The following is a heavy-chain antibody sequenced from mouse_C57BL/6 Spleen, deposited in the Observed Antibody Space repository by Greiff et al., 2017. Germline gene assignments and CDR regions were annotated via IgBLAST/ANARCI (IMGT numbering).Heavy chain of an antibody. V-gene: IGHV1-39*01. CDR2: INPNYGTT. D-gene: IGHD1-1*01. Sequence: VQLQQSGPELVKPGASVKISCKASGYSFTDYYMNWVKQSNGKSLEWIGVINPNYGTTSYNQKFKGKATLTVDQSSSTAYMQLNSLTSEDSAVYYCARSWDGSSPYYFDDWGQGTTLTVSS. J-gene: IGHJ2*01. CDR1: GYSFTDYY. CDR3: ARSWDGSSPYYFDD.